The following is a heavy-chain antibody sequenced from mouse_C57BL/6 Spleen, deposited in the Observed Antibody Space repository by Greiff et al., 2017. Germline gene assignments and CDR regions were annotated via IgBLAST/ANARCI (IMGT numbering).Heavy chain of an antibody. CDR1: GYTFTDHH. Sequence: EVQLQPSGPELVKPGASVKMSCKASGYTFTDHHMHWVNPSHGKSLELIGYINPNNGGTSSNQKFKGKATLTVNKSSSTAYMELRSRTSEDSAVYYCARLTGTWFAYWGQGTLVTVSA. CDR2: INPNNGGT. V-gene: IGHV1-22*01. J-gene: IGHJ3*01. D-gene: IGHD4-1*01. CDR3: ARLTGTWFAY.